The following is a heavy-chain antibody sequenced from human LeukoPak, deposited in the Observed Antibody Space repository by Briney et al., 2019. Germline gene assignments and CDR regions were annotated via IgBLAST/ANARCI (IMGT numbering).Heavy chain of an antibody. CDR3: AKDGGRYRFDF. V-gene: IGHV3-30*02. CDR2: IRNDETEI. Sequence: GGSLRLSYAAPGFPFNAYNIHWIRQAPGRGRGWVSFIRNDETEIHYADFAKGRFTISRDKSKNSVYLEMNSLRPDDTALYYCAKDGGRYRFDFWGQGTMVTVSS. J-gene: IGHJ4*02. D-gene: IGHD3-16*02. CDR1: GFPFNAYN.